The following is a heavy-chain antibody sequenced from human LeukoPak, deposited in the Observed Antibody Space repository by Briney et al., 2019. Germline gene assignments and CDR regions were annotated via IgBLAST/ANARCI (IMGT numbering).Heavy chain of an antibody. V-gene: IGHV1-69*13. Sequence: SVKVSCKASGGTFSSYAISWVRQAPGQGLEWMGGIIPIFGTANYAQKFQGRVSITADESTSTAYMELSSLRSEDTAVYYCARGAGNQLLPMGYWGQGTLVTVSS. D-gene: IGHD2-2*01. CDR2: IIPIFGTA. CDR3: ARGAGNQLLPMGY. CDR1: GGTFSSYA. J-gene: IGHJ4*02.